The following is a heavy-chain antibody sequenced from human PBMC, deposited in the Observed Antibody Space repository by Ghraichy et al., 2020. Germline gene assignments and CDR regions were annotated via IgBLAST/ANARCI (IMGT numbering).Heavy chain of an antibody. D-gene: IGHD2-2*01. CDR3: ARQDSHIYCSSTSCYEYYYYGMDV. CDR2: IYYSGST. V-gene: IGHV4-59*08. Sequence: SQTLSLTCTVSGGSISSYYWSWIRQPPGKGLEWIGYIYYSGSTNYNPSLKSRVTTSVDTSKNQFSLKLSSVTAADTAVYYCARQDSHIYCSSTSCYEYYYYGMDVWGQGTTVTVSS. J-gene: IGHJ6*02. CDR1: GGSISSYY.